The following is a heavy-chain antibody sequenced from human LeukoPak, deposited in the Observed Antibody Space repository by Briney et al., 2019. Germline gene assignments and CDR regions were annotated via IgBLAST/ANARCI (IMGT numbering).Heavy chain of an antibody. CDR1: GYTXTELS. Sequence: ASVKVSCKVSGYTXTELSMHGVRQAPGKGLEWMGGFEPEDGETIYAQKCQGRVTMTEDTSTDTAYMELSSVRSEDTAVYYCATVAGIAGDYGGEGTLVTVS. V-gene: IGHV1-24*01. J-gene: IGHJ4*02. CDR2: FEPEDGET. D-gene: IGHD6-13*01. CDR3: ATVAGIAGDY.